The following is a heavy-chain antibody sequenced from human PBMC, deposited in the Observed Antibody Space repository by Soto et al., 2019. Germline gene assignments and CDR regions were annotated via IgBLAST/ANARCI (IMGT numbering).Heavy chain of an antibody. CDR2: ISYSGST. CDR3: ATMGTPATGLYFFDY. D-gene: IGHD2-15*01. J-gene: IGHJ4*02. Sequence: PSETLSLTCTVSGGSISSGKYYWSWIRQPPGKGLEWIGFISYSGSTYYSTSLKSRVTISVDTSKSQFSLNLSFVTAADTSVYYCATMGTPATGLYFFDYWGQGSLVTVSS. V-gene: IGHV4-30-4*01. CDR1: GGSISSGKYY.